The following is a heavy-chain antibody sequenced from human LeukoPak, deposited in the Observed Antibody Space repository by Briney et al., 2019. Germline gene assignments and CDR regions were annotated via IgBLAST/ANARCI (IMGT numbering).Heavy chain of an antibody. Sequence: ASVKVSCKASGYTFTSYGISWVRQAPGQGLEWMGWISAYNGNTNYAQKLQGRVTMTTDTSTSTAYMELRSLRSDDTAVYYGARDGGYYYGSGSYYNAVRPLFDPWGQGTLVTVSS. J-gene: IGHJ5*02. CDR1: GYTFTSYG. CDR2: ISAYNGNT. V-gene: IGHV1-18*01. D-gene: IGHD3-10*01. CDR3: ARDGGYYYGSGSYYNAVRPLFDP.